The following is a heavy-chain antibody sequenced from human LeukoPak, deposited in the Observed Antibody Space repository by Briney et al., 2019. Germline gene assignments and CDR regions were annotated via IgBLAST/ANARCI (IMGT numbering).Heavy chain of an antibody. J-gene: IGHJ4*02. CDR2: IDTNGGST. D-gene: IGHD3-9*01. CDR3: LNSVTLLPPISFYY. Sequence: GGSLRLSCSASGFTFSSYAMHWVRQAPGKGLEYVSTIDTNGGSTYYADSVKGRFTISRDNSKNTLYLQMSSLRSEDTALYYCLNSVTLLPPISFYYWGQGALVTVSS. V-gene: IGHV3-64D*06. CDR1: GFTFSSYA.